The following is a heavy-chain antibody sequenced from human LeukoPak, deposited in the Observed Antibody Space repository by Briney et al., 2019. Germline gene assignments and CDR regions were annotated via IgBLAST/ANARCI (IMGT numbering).Heavy chain of an antibody. CDR3: VKVSGDFYFDY. CDR2: ISSNGGST. D-gene: IGHD7-27*01. Sequence: PGGSLRLSCAASGFTFSSYAMHWVRQAPGKGLEYVSAISSNGGSTYYADSVKDRFTISRDNSKNTLYLQMSSLRAEDTAVYLCVKVSGDFYFDYWGQGTLVTVSS. V-gene: IGHV3-64D*09. CDR1: GFTFSSYA. J-gene: IGHJ4*02.